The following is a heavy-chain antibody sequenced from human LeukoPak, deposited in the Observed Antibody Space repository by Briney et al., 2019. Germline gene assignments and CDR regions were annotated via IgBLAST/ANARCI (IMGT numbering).Heavy chain of an antibody. J-gene: IGHJ5*02. V-gene: IGHV3-23*01. CDR1: GFTFSSYA. CDR3: ATHITPSGPP. D-gene: IGHD6-13*01. Sequence: GGSLRLSCAVSGFTFSSYAMSWVRQAPGKGLEWVSAIESAGRTYYADSVKGRFTISRDNSKNTMYLQMEIMRAEDTAVYYCATHITPSGPPWGQGTLVTVSS. CDR2: IESAGRT.